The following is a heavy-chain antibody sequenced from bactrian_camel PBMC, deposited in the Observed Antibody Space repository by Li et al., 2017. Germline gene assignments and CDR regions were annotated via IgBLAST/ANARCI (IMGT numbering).Heavy chain of an antibody. Sequence: HVQLVESGGGSVQVGGSLRLSCVAVQDTNNRNSMAWFRQSPGKEREGVAGYATAGVSAYYADSVKGRFTISQDDAKNTVYLQMNSLKLEDTAMYYCVADLKGGPVYLTPWRKWGTSWGQGTQVTVS. CDR2: YATAGVSA. CDR3: VADLKGGPVYLTPWRKWGTS. D-gene: IGHD5*01. V-gene: IGHV3-3*01. CDR1: QDTNNRNS. J-gene: IGHJ4*01.